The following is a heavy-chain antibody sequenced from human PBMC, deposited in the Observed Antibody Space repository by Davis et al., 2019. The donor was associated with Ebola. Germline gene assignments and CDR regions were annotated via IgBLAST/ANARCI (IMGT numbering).Heavy chain of an antibody. CDR2: IYHSGST. CDR3: ARWAPYNWNDGYYFDY. D-gene: IGHD1-20*01. Sequence: MPSETLSLICTVSGGSISSYYWSWIRQPPGKGLEWIGYIYHSGSTNYNPSLKSRVTISVDTSKNQFSLNLSSVTAADTAVYYCARWAPYNWNDGYYFDYWGQGTLVTVSS. CDR1: GGSISSYY. J-gene: IGHJ4*02. V-gene: IGHV4-59*08.